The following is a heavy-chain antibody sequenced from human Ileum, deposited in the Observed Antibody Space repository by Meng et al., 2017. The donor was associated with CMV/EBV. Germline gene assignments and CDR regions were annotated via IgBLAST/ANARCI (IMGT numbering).Heavy chain of an antibody. CDR3: VQPSTTSGVYLPFAY. V-gene: IGHV3-23*01. CDR2: MNTVFGT. J-gene: IGHJ4*02. D-gene: IGHD3-22*01. Sequence: SGIPFDAYAMIWVRQAPGGGLGWVSAMNTVFGTSYTDSVKGRFTISRDNSKNTLYLQMNNLKAEETAVYYCVQPSTTSGVYLPFAYWGQGTLVTVSS. CDR1: GIPFDAYA.